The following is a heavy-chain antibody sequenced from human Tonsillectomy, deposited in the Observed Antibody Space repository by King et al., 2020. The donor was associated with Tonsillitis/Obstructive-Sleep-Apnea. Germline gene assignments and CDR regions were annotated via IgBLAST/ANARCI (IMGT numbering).Heavy chain of an antibody. V-gene: IGHV3-21*01. CDR3: ARDDGGAVAGTGLGY. CDR2: ISSSSNYI. D-gene: IGHD6-19*01. J-gene: IGHJ4*02. CDR1: GFTFSTYS. Sequence: VQLVGSGGGLVKPGGSLRLSCAASGFTFSTYSMNWVRQAPGKGLEWVSSISSSSNYIYYADSVKGRFTISRDNAKNSLYLQMNSLRAEDTAVYYCARDDGGAVAGTGLGYWGQGTLVTVSS.